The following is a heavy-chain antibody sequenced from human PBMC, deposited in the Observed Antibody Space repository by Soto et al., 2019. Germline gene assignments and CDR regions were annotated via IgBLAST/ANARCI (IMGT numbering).Heavy chain of an antibody. J-gene: IGHJ6*02. Sequence: QVHLQESGPGLVKPSQTLSLPCTVSGGSISSGGYYWSWIRQHPGKCLEWIGYIYYSGSTYYNPSLKSRVTISVDTSNNHFSLKLSSGTAADTAVYYCARDGQERVDTAMVTYYYYYGMDVWGQGTTVTVSS. V-gene: IGHV4-31*03. D-gene: IGHD5-18*01. CDR2: IYYSGST. CDR1: GGSISSGGYY. CDR3: ARDGQERVDTAMVTYYYYYGMDV.